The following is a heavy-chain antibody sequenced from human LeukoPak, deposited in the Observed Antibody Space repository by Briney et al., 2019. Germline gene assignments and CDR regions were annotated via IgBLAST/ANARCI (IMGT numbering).Heavy chain of an antibody. Sequence: GGSLRLSCEAPEFTLSSYAMNWVRQAPGKGLEWVSIISSSGGSIYYADSVKGRFTITRDNSKNTLYLQMNSLRAEDTAVYYCAKSKLKDFFEDWGQGTLVTVSS. CDR3: AKSKLKDFFED. D-gene: IGHD1-26*01. CDR1: EFTLSSYA. J-gene: IGHJ4*02. V-gene: IGHV3-23*01. CDR2: ISSSGGSI.